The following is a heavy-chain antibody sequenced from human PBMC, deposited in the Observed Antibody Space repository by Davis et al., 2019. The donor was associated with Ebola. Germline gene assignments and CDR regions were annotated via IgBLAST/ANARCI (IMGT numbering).Heavy chain of an antibody. CDR1: GFTFSSYA. J-gene: IGHJ4*02. Sequence: PSETLSLTCAASGFTFSSYAMSWVRQAPGKGLEWVSAISGSGGSTYYADSVKGRFTISRDNSKNTLYLQMNSLRAEDTAVYYCAKDPTSHDPFDYWGQGTLVTVSS. CDR3: AKDPTSHDPFDY. V-gene: IGHV3-23*01. CDR2: ISGSGGST.